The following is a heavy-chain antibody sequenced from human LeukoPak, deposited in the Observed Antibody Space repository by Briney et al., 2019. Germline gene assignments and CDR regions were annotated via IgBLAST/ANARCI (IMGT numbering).Heavy chain of an antibody. CDR3: AIGQKVYFDY. D-gene: IGHD3-10*01. CDR2: ISSSSSYI. J-gene: IGHJ4*02. CDR1: GFTFSSYS. Sequence: GGSLRLSCAASGFTFSSYSMNWVRQAPGKGLEWVSSISSSSSYIYYADSVKGRFTISRDNSKNTLYLQMNSLRAEDTAVYYCAIGQKVYFDYWGQGTLVTVSS. V-gene: IGHV3-21*01.